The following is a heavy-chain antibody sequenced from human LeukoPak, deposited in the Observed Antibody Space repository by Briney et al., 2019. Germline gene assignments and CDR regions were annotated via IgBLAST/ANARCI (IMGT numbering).Heavy chain of an antibody. CDR3: ARLSFWSGRWFDP. V-gene: IGHV5-51*01. CDR1: GYSFSSYW. D-gene: IGHD3-3*01. CDR2: IYVGDSDT. J-gene: IGHJ5*02. Sequence: GESLKISCKGSGYSFSSYWIGWVRQMPGKGLEWMGIIYVGDSDTRYSPSFQGQVTISADKSISTAYLQWSSLKASDTAMYYCARLSFWSGRWFDPWGQGTLVTVSS.